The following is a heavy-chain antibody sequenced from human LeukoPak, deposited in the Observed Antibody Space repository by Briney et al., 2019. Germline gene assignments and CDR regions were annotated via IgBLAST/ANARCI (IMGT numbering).Heavy chain of an antibody. CDR1: GGSISSSSYY. D-gene: IGHD3-10*01. J-gene: IGHJ4*02. CDR2: IYYSGST. CDR3: AFRYYGSGSYYSPRDLCEY. V-gene: IGHV4-39*07. Sequence: KPSETLSLTCTVSGGSISSSSYYWGWIRQPPGKGLEWIGSIYYSGSTYYNPSLKSRVTISVDTSKNQFSLKLSSVTAADTAVYYCAFRYYGSGSYYSPRDLCEYWGQGTLVTVSS.